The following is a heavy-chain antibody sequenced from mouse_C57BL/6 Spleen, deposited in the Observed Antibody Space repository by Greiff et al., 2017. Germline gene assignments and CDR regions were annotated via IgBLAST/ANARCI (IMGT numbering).Heavy chain of an antibody. CDR2: INPSNGGT. V-gene: IGHV1-53*01. CDR3: ARSWGGAMDY. Sequence: VQLQQSGTELVKPGASVKLSCKASGYTFTSYWMHWVKQRPGQGLEWIGNINPSNGGTNYNEKFKRKATLTVYKSSSTAYMQLSSLTSEDSAVDYCARSWGGAMDYWGQGTSVTVSS. J-gene: IGHJ4*01. CDR1: GYTFTSYW.